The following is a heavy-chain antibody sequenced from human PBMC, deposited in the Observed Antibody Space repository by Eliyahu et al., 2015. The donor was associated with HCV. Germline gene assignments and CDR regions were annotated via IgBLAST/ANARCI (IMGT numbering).Heavy chain of an antibody. CDR3: AREGYDSSGYIFGY. CDR2: ISSSSSYI. CDR1: GFPXXSYS. Sequence: EVQLVESGGGLVKPGGSLRLSCAASGFPXXSYSMXWVRQAPGKGLEWVSSISSSSSYIYYADSXKGRFTISRDNAKNSLYLQMNSLRAXDTAVYYCAREGYDSSGYIFGYWGQGTLVTVSS. J-gene: IGHJ4*02. V-gene: IGHV3-21*01. D-gene: IGHD3-22*01.